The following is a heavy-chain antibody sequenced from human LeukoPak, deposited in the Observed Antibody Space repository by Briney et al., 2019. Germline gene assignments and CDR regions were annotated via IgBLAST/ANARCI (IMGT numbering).Heavy chain of an antibody. D-gene: IGHD3-3*01. CDR3: ARGRRGITIFGVAHRYYFDY. J-gene: IGHJ4*02. CDR2: ISTSGST. CDR1: GYSISSGTYY. V-gene: IGHV4-61*02. Sequence: PSETLSLTCTVSGYSISSGTYYWTWIRQPAGKGLEWIGRISTSGSTNYNPSLKSRVTISPDTSKNQFSLKLSSVTAADTAVYYCARGRRGITIFGVAHRYYFDYWGQGTLVTVSS.